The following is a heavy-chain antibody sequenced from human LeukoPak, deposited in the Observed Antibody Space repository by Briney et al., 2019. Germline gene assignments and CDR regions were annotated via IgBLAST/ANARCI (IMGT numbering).Heavy chain of an antibody. CDR2: INHSGST. CDR3: ARGGDYSSSPSGFGY. CDR1: GGSFSGYY. D-gene: IGHD6-13*01. J-gene: IGHJ4*02. Sequence: SETLSLTCAVYGGSFSGYYWSWIRQPPGKGLEWIGEINHSGSTNYNPSLKSRVTISVDTSKNQFPLKLSSATAADTAVYYCARGGDYSSSPSGFGYWGQGTLVTVSS. V-gene: IGHV4-34*01.